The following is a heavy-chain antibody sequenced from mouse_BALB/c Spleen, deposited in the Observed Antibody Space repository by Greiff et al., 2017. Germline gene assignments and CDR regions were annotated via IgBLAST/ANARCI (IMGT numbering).Heavy chain of an antibody. CDR2: IDPEDGDT. Sequence: EVQLMESGAELVRSGASVKLSCTASGFTIKDYYMQWVKQRPEQGLEWIGWIDPEDGDTEYAPKFQGKATMTADTSSNTAYLQLSSLTSEDTAVYYCNARGGNLFDYWGQGTTLTVSS. J-gene: IGHJ2*01. CDR1: GFTIKDYY. V-gene: IGHV14-4*02. CDR3: NARGGNLFDY. D-gene: IGHD2-1*01.